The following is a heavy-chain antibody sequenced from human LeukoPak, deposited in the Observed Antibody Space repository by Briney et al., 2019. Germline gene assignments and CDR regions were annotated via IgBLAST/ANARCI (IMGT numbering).Heavy chain of an antibody. CDR2: MNPNSGNT. J-gene: IGHJ4*02. D-gene: IGHD3-3*01. CDR3: ARGLYRYRYDFWSGREVSFFDY. CDR1: GYTFTSYD. Sequence: ASVKVSCKASGYTFTSYDINWVRQATGQGLEWMGWMNPNSGNTGYAQKFQGRVTMTRNTSISTAYMELSSLRSEDTAVYYCARGLYRYRYDFWSGREVSFFDYWGQGTLVTVSS. V-gene: IGHV1-8*01.